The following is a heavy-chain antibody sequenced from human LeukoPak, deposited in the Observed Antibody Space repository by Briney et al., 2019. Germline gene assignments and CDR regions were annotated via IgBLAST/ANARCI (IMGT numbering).Heavy chain of an antibody. CDR2: VGAGGGST. CDR1: GFPFRNYA. Sequence: GSLRLSFAVSGFPFRNYAMNWVRQAPGKGLEWVSAVGAGGGSTYYADSVKGRFTISRDNSKNTLSLEMNSLRADDTAVYYCAKGTTDYGSGYGMDVWGKGTTVTVSS. J-gene: IGHJ6*04. V-gene: IGHV3-23*01. D-gene: IGHD3-10*01. CDR3: AKGTTDYGSGYGMDV.